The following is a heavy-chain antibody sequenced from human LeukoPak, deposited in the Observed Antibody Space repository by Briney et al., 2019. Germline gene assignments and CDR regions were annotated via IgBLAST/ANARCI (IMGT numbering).Heavy chain of an antibody. D-gene: IGHD3-10*01. CDR3: ARVVGPPYHDY. CDR2: ISSSSSYI. CDR1: GFTFNRYS. V-gene: IGHV3-21*01. J-gene: IGHJ4*02. Sequence: GGSLRLSCAASGFTFNRYSMNWVRQAPGKGLEWVSSISSSSSYIYYADSVKGRFTISRDNAKNSLSLQMNSLRAEDTAVYYCARVVGPPYHDYWGQGTLVTVSS.